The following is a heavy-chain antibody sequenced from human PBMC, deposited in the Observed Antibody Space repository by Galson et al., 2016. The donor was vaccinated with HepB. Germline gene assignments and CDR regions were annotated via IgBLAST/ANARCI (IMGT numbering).Heavy chain of an antibody. CDR2: IYYNGHT. CDR1: GGSIRSSSYY. CDR3: ARHIHLVVYQERGYHPFYFDF. J-gene: IGHJ4*02. Sequence: ETLSLTCNVSGGSIRSSSYYWGWIRQPPGKGLEWIGSIYYNGHTYYNPSLRSRINISVDTSRNQFSLHLPSVTAADTALYFCARHIHLVVYQERGYHPFYFDFWGLGTLVTVSS. V-gene: IGHV4-39*01. D-gene: IGHD5-18*01.